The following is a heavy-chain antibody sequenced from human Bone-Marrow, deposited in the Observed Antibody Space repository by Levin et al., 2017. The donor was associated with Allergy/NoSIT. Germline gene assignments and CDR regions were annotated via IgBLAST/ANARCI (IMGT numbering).Heavy chain of an antibody. Sequence: GGSLRLSCVASGFASQKYGMHWVRQTPGKGLEWVAFVSYDGSYEFYADSVKGRFTISRDNSKNPLYLQMNSLRPEDTAVYYCAKDGGIVVGTTNRMDVWGQGTTVTVSS. V-gene: IGHV3-30*18. CDR3: AKDGGIVVGTTNRMDV. CDR1: GFASQKYG. J-gene: IGHJ6*02. CDR2: VSYDGSYE. D-gene: IGHD2-15*01.